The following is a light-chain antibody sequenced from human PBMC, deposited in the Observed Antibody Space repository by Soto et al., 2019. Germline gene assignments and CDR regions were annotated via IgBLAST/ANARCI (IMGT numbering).Light chain of an antibody. CDR2: GAS. CDR1: QSVSSN. CDR3: QQYNNWPYT. V-gene: IGKV3-15*01. Sequence: EIVLTQSPGTLSVSPGERATLSCRASQSVSSNLAWYQQKPGQAPRLLIYGASTRATGIPARFSGSGSGTEFTLNISSLQSEDFAVYYCQQYNNWPYTFGQGTKLEIK. J-gene: IGKJ2*01.